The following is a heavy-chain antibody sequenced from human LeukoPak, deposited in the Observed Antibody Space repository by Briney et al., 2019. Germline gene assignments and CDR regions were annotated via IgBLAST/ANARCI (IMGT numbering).Heavy chain of an antibody. CDR1: GYTFTSYS. Sequence: ASVKVSCKASGYTFTSYSISWVRQAPGQGLEWMGWISAYNGNTNYAQKLQGRVTMTTDTPTSTAYMELRSLRSDDTAVYYCAREDSSGWLFDYWGQGTLVTVSS. CDR2: ISAYNGNT. D-gene: IGHD6-19*01. J-gene: IGHJ4*02. CDR3: AREDSSGWLFDY. V-gene: IGHV1-18*01.